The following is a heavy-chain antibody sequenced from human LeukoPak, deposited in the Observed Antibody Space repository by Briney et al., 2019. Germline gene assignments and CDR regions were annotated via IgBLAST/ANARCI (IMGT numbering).Heavy chain of an antibody. CDR1: GYTFTSYY. Sequence: GASVKVSCKASGYTFTSYYMHWVRQAPGQGLEWMGIINPSGGSTSYAQKFQGRVTMTRDTSTSTVYMELSGLRSEDTAVYYCARDARVNYYYDSSGYIDYWGQGTLVTVSS. D-gene: IGHD3-22*01. CDR3: ARDARVNYYYDSSGYIDY. J-gene: IGHJ4*02. V-gene: IGHV1-46*01. CDR2: INPSGGST.